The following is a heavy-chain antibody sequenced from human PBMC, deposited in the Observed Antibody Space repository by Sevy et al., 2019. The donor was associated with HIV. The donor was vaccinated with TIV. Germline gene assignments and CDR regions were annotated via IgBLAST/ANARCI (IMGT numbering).Heavy chain of an antibody. CDR2: MNPDSGNT. J-gene: IGHJ4*02. CDR3: AREWGPELELPHSWLHY. CDR1: GYTFTSYD. V-gene: IGHV1-8*01. D-gene: IGHD1-7*01. Sequence: ASVKVSCKASGYTFTSYDINWVRQATGQGLEWIGWMNPDSGNTGSAQKFQGRVTMTRNTSIATAYMELSGLRSEDTAVYYCAREWGPELELPHSWLHYWGQGTLVTVSS.